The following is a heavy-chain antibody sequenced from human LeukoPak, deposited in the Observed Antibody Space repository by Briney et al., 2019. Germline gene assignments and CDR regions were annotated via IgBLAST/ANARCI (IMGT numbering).Heavy chain of an antibody. Sequence: SVKVSCKASGGTFSSYAISWVRQAPGQGLEWMGGIIPIFGTANYAQKFQGRVTITADESTSTAYMELSSLRSEVTAVHYCARKDYDWFDPWGQGTLVTVSS. J-gene: IGHJ5*02. D-gene: IGHD4-17*01. V-gene: IGHV1-69*01. CDR2: IIPIFGTA. CDR1: GGTFSSYA. CDR3: ARKDYDWFDP.